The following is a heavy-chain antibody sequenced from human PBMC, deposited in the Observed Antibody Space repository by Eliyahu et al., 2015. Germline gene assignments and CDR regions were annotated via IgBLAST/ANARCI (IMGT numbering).Heavy chain of an antibody. V-gene: IGHV4-39*01. CDR1: GGSIXSXSYY. D-gene: IGHD3-22*01. Sequence: QLQLQESGPGLVKPSETLSLTCTVXGGSIXSXSYYWGWXRQPPGKGLEWIGSIYYSGSTYYNPXLKSRVTISVDTSKNQFSLKLSSVTAADTAVYYCARSAYYYDSSGYYFFDYWGQGTLVTVSS. CDR3: ARSAYYYDSSGYYFFDY. CDR2: IYYSGST. J-gene: IGHJ4*02.